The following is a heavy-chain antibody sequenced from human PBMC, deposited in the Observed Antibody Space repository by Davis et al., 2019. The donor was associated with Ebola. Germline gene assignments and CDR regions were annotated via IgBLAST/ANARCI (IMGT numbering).Heavy chain of an antibody. V-gene: IGHV3-21*01. CDR1: GFTFSSYS. D-gene: IGHD3-22*01. CDR2: ISSSSSYI. CDR3: AREGYYYDSSGYYVVFDY. Sequence: PGGSLRLSCAASGFTFSSYSMNWVRQAPGKGLEWVSSISSSSSYIYYADSVKGRFTISRDNAKNSLYLQMNSLRAEDTAVYYCAREGYYYDSSGYYVVFDYWGQGTLVTVSS. J-gene: IGHJ4*02.